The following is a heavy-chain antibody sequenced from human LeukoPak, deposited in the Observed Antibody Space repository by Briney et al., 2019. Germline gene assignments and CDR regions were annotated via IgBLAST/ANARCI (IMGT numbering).Heavy chain of an antibody. CDR1: GFTFSSYA. Sequence: PGGSLRLSCATSGFTFSSYAMHWVRQAPGKGLEWVAVISNDGSNKHYADSVKGRFTISRDNSKNTLFVEMNSLRGEQNALLYCATGIVVVVGGTTEYFQHWGQGTLVTVSS. CDR3: ATGIVVVVGGTTEYFQH. V-gene: IGHV3-30*04. J-gene: IGHJ1*01. CDR2: ISNDGSNK. D-gene: IGHD2-15*01.